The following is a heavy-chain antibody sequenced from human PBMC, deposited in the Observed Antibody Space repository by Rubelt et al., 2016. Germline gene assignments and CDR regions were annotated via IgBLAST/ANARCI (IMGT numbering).Heavy chain of an antibody. J-gene: IGHJ6*02. CDR1: GYTFTSYD. CDR3: ARALRDSPYHNMDV. D-gene: IGHD2-21*02. Sequence: GQLVQSGAEVKEPGASVKVSCKASGYTFTSYDINWVRQASGQGLEWMGWMNPNSANTGYAQKFQGRVTMTRNTSISTAYMELSSLRSEDTAVYYCARALRDSPYHNMDVWGQGTTVTVSS. CDR2: MNPNSANT. V-gene: IGHV1-8*01.